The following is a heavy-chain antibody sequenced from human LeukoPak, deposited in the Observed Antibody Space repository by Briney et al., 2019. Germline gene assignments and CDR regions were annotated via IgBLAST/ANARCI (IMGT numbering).Heavy chain of an antibody. CDR2: IIPIFGTA. V-gene: IGHV1-69*05. Sequence: ASVKVSCKASGGIFSSYAISWVRQAPGQGLEWMGGIIPIFGTANYAQKFQGRVTITTDESTSAAYMELSSLRSEDTAVYYCASGGGRWPIYYFDYWGQGTLVTVSS. D-gene: IGHD5-24*01. CDR1: GGIFSSYA. J-gene: IGHJ4*02. CDR3: ASGGGRWPIYYFDY.